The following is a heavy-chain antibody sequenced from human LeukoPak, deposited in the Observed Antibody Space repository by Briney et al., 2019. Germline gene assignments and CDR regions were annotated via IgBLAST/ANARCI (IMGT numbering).Heavy chain of an antibody. CDR1: GYTFTGYY. CDR2: INPNSGGT. V-gene: IGHV1-2*02. J-gene: IGHJ4*02. Sequence: ASVKVSCKASGYTFTGYYMHWVRQAPGQGLEWMGWINPNSGGTNYAQKFQGRVTMTRDTSISTAYMELSRLRSDDTAVYYCARAWTTVTILFDYWGQGTLVTVSS. CDR3: ARAWTTVTILFDY. D-gene: IGHD4-17*01.